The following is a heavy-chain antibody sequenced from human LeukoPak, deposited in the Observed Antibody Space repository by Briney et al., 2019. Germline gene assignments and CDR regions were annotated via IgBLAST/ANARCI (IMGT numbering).Heavy chain of an antibody. CDR2: MNPNSGNT. D-gene: IGHD2-2*01. CDR1: GYTFTSYD. Sequence: GASVKVSCKASGYTFTSYDINWVRQATGQGLEWMGWMNPNSGNTGYAQKFQGRVTMTRNTSISTAYMELSSLRSDDTAVYYCARSPIVVVPADDYYYYGMDVWGQGTTVTVSS. V-gene: IGHV1-8*01. CDR3: ARSPIVVVPADDYYYYGMDV. J-gene: IGHJ6*02.